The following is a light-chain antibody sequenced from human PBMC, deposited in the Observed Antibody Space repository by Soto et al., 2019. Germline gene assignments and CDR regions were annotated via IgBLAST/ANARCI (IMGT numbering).Light chain of an antibody. Sequence: EIVMTQSPATLSVSPGEKATLSCRASQSVSSNLVWYQQKRGQAPRPLIYGASTRATGIPARFSGSGSGTEFTLTISSLQSEDFAVYYCQQYNNWPPTFGQGTKLEIK. CDR1: QSVSSN. CDR2: GAS. J-gene: IGKJ2*01. CDR3: QQYNNWPPT. V-gene: IGKV3-15*01.